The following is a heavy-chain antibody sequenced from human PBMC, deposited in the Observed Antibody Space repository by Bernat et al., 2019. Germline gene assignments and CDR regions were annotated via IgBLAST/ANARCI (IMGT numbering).Heavy chain of an antibody. CDR3: ARAGTGWYFLDY. V-gene: IGHV1-2*02. J-gene: IGHJ4*02. CDR1: GYSFTGHY. Sequence: QVQLVQSGAEVKKPGASMKVSCKASGYSFTGHYIHWMRQAPGRGLEWMGWINPDGGGTSHAQNFQGRLTLTRDTSISTSYMELSSLRSDDAAIYYCARAGTGWYFLDYWGQGSQVTVS. D-gene: IGHD6-19*01. CDR2: INPDGGGT.